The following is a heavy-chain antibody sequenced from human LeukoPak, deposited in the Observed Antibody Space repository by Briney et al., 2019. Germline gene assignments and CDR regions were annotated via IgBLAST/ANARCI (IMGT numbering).Heavy chain of an antibody. CDR1: GFTLSSYA. J-gene: IGHJ4*02. Sequence: GGSLRLSCAASGFTLSSYAMSWVRQAPGKGLEWVSAISDSGNTYHADSVKGRFTISRDNSKNTLYLQMNSLRADDTAVYYCAKGLTGGKASLFDYWGQGTLVTVSS. V-gene: IGHV3-23*01. CDR3: AKGLTGGKASLFDY. CDR2: ISDSGNT. D-gene: IGHD4-23*01.